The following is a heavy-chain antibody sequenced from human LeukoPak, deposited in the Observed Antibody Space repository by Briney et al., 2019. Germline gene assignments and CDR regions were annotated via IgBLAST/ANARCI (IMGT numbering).Heavy chain of an antibody. CDR3: AREGEYYFDY. D-gene: IGHD2-21*01. V-gene: IGHV3-33*01. J-gene: IGHJ4*02. CDR1: GFTFSSYG. Sequence: PGRSLRLSCAASGFTFSSYGMHWDRQAPGKGLEWVAVIWYDGSNKYYADSVKGRFTISRDNSKNTLYLQMNSLRAEDAAVYYCAREGEYYFDYWGQGTLVTVSS. CDR2: IWYDGSNK.